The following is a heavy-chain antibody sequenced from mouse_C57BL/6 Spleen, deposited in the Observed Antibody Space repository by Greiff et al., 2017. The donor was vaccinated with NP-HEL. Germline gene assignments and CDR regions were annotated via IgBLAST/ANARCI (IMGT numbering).Heavy chain of an antibody. V-gene: IGHV5-12*01. CDR1: GFTFSDYY. D-gene: IGHD1-1*02. CDR3: ARLWEGYFDV. J-gene: IGHJ1*03. Sequence: EVQVVESGGGLVQPGGSLKLSCAASGFTFSDYYMYWVRQTPEKRLEWVAYISNGGGSTYYPDTVKGRFTISRDNAKNTLYLQMSRLKSEDTAMYYCARLWEGYFDVWGTGTTVTVSS. CDR2: ISNGGGST.